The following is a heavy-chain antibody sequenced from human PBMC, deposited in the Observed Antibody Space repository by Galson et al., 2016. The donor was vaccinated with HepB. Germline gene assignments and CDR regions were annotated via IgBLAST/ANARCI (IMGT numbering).Heavy chain of an antibody. CDR1: GVTPSSNA. J-gene: IGHJ6*02. D-gene: IGHD3-10*01. CDR3: ARGRGLWFGEGTPYYGMDV. V-gene: IGHV1-69*01. CDR2: TIPILGTA. Sequence: CKAPGVTPSSNAVSWVRQAPGQGLELMGGTIPILGTANYAQKFQGRVTITADESTRTAYMELSSLRSEDTAVYYCARGRGLWFGEGTPYYGMDVWGRGTTVTVSS.